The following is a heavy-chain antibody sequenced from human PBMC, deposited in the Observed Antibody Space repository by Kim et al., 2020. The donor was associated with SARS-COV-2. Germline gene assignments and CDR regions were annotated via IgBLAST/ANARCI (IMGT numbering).Heavy chain of an antibody. J-gene: IGHJ3*02. Sequence: GGSLRLSCAASGFTFSSYDMHWVRQATGKGLEWVSAIGTAGDTYYPGSVKGRFTISRENAKNSLYLQMNSLRAGDTAVYYCARDMGKYAFDIWGQGTMVTVSS. D-gene: IGHD7-27*01. CDR1: GFTFSSYD. CDR2: IGTAGDT. CDR3: ARDMGKYAFDI. V-gene: IGHV3-13*01.